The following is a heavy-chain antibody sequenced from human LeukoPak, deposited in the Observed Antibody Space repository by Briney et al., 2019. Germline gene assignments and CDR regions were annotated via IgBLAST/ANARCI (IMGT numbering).Heavy chain of an antibody. CDR1: GFTFSSYA. Sequence: PGGSLRLFCAASGFTFSSYAIHWVRQAPGKGPEWVAVISYDGSNKYYADSVKGRFTISRDNSKNTLYLQMNSLRAEDTAVYYCAREIYCSSTSCRAPFDYWGQGTLVTVSS. CDR2: ISYDGSNK. J-gene: IGHJ4*02. V-gene: IGHV3-30*04. CDR3: AREIYCSSTSCRAPFDY. D-gene: IGHD2-2*01.